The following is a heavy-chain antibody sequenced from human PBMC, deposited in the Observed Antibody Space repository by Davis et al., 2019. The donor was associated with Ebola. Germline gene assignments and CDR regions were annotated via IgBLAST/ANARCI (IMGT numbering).Heavy chain of an antibody. Sequence: GESLKISCAASGFNFSDYYMSWICQAPGKGLEWVSAISGSGGSTYYADSVKGRFTISRDNSKNTLYLQMNSLHQGPIGLPPGTLLQEHLWG. V-gene: IGHV3-23*01. J-gene: IGHJ6*01. CDR2: ISGSGGST. CDR3: TLLQEHL. CDR1: GFNFSDYY.